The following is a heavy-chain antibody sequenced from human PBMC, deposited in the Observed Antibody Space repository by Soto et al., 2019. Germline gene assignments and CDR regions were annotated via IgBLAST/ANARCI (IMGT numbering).Heavy chain of an antibody. D-gene: IGHD5-12*01. CDR3: ARATGYHDAFDI. V-gene: IGHV3-33*01. CDR2: IWYDGSNK. Sequence: QVQLVESGGGVVQPGRSLRLSCAASGFTFSSYGMHWVRQAPGKGLEWVAVIWYDGSNKYYADSVKGRFTISRDNPKNTLYLQMNSLRAEDTAVYYCARATGYHDAFDIWGQGTMVTVSS. J-gene: IGHJ3*02. CDR1: GFTFSSYG.